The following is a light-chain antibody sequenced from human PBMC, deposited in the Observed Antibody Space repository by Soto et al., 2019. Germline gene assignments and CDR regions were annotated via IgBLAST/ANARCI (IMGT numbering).Light chain of an antibody. CDR2: AAS. V-gene: IGKV1-39*01. CDR3: QQSYSTPPL. Sequence: DIQMTQSPSSLSASVGDRVTITCRASQSISSYLNWYQQKPGKAPKLLIYAASSLQGGVPSRFSGSGSGTDFTLTISSLQPEDFATYYCQQSYSTPPLFGGGTKVDIK. CDR1: QSISSY. J-gene: IGKJ4*01.